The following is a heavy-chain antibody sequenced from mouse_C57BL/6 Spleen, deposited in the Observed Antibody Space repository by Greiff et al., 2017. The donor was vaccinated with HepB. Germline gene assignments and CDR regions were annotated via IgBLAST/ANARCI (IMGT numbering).Heavy chain of an antibody. V-gene: IGHV5-4*01. Sequence: EVQVVESGGGLVKPGGSLKLSCAASGFTFSSYAMSWVRQTPEKRLEWVATISDGGSYTYYPDNVKGRFTISRDNAKNNLYLQMSHLKSEDTAMYYCARDGYDVDYAMDYWGQGTSVTVSS. CDR3: ARDGYDVDYAMDY. CDR2: ISDGGSYT. CDR1: GFTFSSYA. D-gene: IGHD2-2*01. J-gene: IGHJ4*01.